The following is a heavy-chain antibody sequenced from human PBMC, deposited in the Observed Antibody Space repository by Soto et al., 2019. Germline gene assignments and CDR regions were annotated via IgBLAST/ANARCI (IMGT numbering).Heavy chain of an antibody. CDR1: GFTFTSSA. CDR3: AAVADIVVTLAQKPWRYGNRTRPQFDY. Sequence: SVKVSCKASGFTFTSSAVQWVRQARGQRLEWIGWTVVGSGNTNYAQKFQERVTITRDMSTSTAYMELSSLRSEDTAVYYCAAVADIVVTLAQKPWRYGNRTRPQFDYWGQGTLVTVSS. D-gene: IGHD2-2*01. CDR2: TVVGSGNT. V-gene: IGHV1-58*01. J-gene: IGHJ4*02.